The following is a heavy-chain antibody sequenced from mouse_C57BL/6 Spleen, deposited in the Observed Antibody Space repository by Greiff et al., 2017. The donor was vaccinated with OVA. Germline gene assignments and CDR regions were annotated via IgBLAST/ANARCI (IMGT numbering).Heavy chain of an antibody. D-gene: IGHD1-1*01. CDR1: GFTFTDYY. CDR2: IRNKANGYTT. J-gene: IGHJ4*01. Sequence: EVKVEESGGGLVQPGGSLSLSCAASGFTFTDYYMSWVRQPPGKALEWLGFIRNKANGYTTEYSASVKGRFTISRDNSQSILYRQMNALRAEDSATYYCARYLYGDYWGQGTSVTVSS. CDR3: ARYLYGDY. V-gene: IGHV7-3*01.